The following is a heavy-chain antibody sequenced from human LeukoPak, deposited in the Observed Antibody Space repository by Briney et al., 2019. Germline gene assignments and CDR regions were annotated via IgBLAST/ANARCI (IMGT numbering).Heavy chain of an antibody. J-gene: IGHJ4*02. D-gene: IGHD4-17*01. CDR1: GGSISSYY. CDR3: ARDSHYGDYVTYFDY. CDR2: IYYSGST. Sequence: PSETLSLTCTVSGGSISSYYWSWIRQPPGKGLEWIGYIYYSGSTNYNPSLKSRVTISVDTSKNQFSLKLSSVTAADTAVYYCARDSHYGDYVTYFDYWRQGTLVTVSS. V-gene: IGHV4-59*01.